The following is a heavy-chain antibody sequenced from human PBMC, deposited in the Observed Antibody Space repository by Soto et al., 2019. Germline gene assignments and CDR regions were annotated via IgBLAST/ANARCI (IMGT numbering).Heavy chain of an antibody. CDR2: INWDGTNI. J-gene: IGHJ4*02. D-gene: IGHD2-15*01. Sequence: GGSLRLSCAASGFTFHDHTMHWVRHAPGKGLEWVSLINWDGTNIYYADSVKGRFTISRDNSKNSLYLQMNSLRTEDTALYYCAKDTSWSIDYWGRGTLVTVSS. CDR1: GFTFHDHT. V-gene: IGHV3-43*01. CDR3: AKDTSWSIDY.